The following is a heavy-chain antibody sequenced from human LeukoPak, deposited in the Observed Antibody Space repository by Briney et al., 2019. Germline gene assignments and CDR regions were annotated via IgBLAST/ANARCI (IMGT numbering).Heavy chain of an antibody. V-gene: IGHV1-2*02. CDR3: ARLESTKYYDFWSGYERGLTDY. D-gene: IGHD3-3*01. CDR1: GYTFTTYY. CDR2: INPNSGGT. J-gene: IGHJ4*02. Sequence: GASVKVSCKASGYTFTTYYMNWVRQAPGQGLEWMGWINPNSGGTNYAQKFQGRVTMTRDTSISTAYMGLSRLRSDDTAVYYCARLESTKYYDFWSGYERGLTDYWGQGTLVTVSS.